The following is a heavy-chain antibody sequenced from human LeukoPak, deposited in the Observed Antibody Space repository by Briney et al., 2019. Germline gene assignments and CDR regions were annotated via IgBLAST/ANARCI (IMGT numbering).Heavy chain of an antibody. CDR1: GFTFSSYT. CDR3: ARDKWLTTTHYFDY. Sequence: GSLRLSCAASGFTFSSYTMNWVRQAPGKGLEWVSSISSSSSYIYYADSVKGRFTISRDNAKNSLYLQMNSLRAEDTAVYYCARDKWLTTTHYFDYWGQGTLVTVSS. D-gene: IGHD4-11*01. J-gene: IGHJ4*02. CDR2: ISSSSSYI. V-gene: IGHV3-21*01.